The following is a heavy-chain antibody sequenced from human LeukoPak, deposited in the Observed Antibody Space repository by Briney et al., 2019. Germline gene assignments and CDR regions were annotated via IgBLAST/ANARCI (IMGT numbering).Heavy chain of an antibody. Sequence: GGSLRLSCAASGFTVSSTYMSWLRQAPGKGLEWVSLIYTGGTTYYADSVKGRFTISRDNSENTLYLQMNSLRAEDTAVHYCARGITGSNNWFDPWGQGTLVTVSS. CDR3: ARGITGSNNWFDP. V-gene: IGHV3-53*01. J-gene: IGHJ5*02. CDR1: GFTVSSTY. CDR2: IYTGGTT. D-gene: IGHD1-20*01.